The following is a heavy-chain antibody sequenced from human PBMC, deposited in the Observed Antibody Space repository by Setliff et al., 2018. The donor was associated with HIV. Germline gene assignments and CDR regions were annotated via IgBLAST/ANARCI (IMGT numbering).Heavy chain of an antibody. CDR1: GSSISSNYY. V-gene: IGHV4-38-2*02. D-gene: IGHD3-22*01. CDR3: ARDPRGLLSPVPRGYFDY. Sequence: PSETLSLTCNVSGSSISSNYYWGWVRQPPGRGLEWIGNIYHSGTAYYNPSFKTRVAISIDTSKNYVSLKLRSLTAADTAIYYCARDPRGLLSPVPRGYFDYWGQGALVT. CDR2: IYHSGTA. J-gene: IGHJ4*02.